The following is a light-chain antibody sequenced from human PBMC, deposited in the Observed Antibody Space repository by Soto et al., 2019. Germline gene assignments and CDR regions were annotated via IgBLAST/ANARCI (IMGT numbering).Light chain of an antibody. CDR2: GAS. J-gene: IGKJ3*01. Sequence: DIHMTQSPSSLSASVGDRVTITCRASQGIGDYLAWYQQTPGRVPRLLIFGASTLQSGVPSRFSGSGSGTDFTLTISSLQPEDVATYYCENYNSVPFTFGPGTKLNIK. CDR1: QGIGDY. CDR3: ENYNSVPFT. V-gene: IGKV1-27*01.